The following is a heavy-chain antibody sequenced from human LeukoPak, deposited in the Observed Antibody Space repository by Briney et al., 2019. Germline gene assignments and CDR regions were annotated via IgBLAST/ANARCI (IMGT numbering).Heavy chain of an antibody. CDR1: GGSISTYY. Sequence: SETLSLTCTVSGGSISTYYWSWIRQPPGKGLEWIGFIYYNGNTHYNPSLKSRVSLSVDTSKNQFSLKLSSVTAADTAVYYCARDVSLAGLDAFEIWGQGTMVTVSS. D-gene: IGHD6-19*01. CDR3: ARDVSLAGLDAFEI. CDR2: IYYNGNT. V-gene: IGHV4-59*12. J-gene: IGHJ3*02.